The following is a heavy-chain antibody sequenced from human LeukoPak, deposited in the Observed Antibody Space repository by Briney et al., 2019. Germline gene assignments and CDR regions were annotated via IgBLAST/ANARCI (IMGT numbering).Heavy chain of an antibody. J-gene: IGHJ4*02. Sequence: ASVKVSCKASGDTFTSYGISWVRQAPGQGLEWMGWISAYNGNTNYAQKLQGRVTMTTDTSTSTAYMELRSLRSDDTAVYYCARDRRLRFLEWQKVDYRGQGTLVTVSS. D-gene: IGHD3-3*01. CDR1: GDTFTSYG. CDR3: ARDRRLRFLEWQKVDY. V-gene: IGHV1-18*01. CDR2: ISAYNGNT.